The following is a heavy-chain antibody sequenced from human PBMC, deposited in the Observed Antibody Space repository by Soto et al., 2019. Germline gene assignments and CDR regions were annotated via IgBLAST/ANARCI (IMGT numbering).Heavy chain of an antibody. CDR1: GFTFSSYA. J-gene: IGHJ6*02. Sequence: GGSLRLSCAASGFTFSSYAMHWVRQAPGKGLEWVAVISYDGSNKYYADSVKGRFTISRDNSKNTLYLQMNSLRAEDTAVYWASYGAYYYYYGMDVWGQGTTVTVSS. V-gene: IGHV3-30-3*01. CDR3: SYGAYYYYYGMDV. CDR2: ISYDGSNK. D-gene: IGHD5-18*01.